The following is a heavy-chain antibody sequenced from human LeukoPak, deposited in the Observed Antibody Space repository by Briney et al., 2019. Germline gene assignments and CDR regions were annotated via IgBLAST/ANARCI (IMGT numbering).Heavy chain of an antibody. CDR1: GGTFSSYA. CDR2: IIPIFGTA. V-gene: IGHV1-69*13. J-gene: IGHJ4*02. CDR3: ASFGGGGRGSLIAVAVGFDY. Sequence: SVKVSCKASGGTFSSYAISWVRQAPGQGLEWMGGIIPIFGTANYAQKFQGRVTITADESTSTAYMELSSLRSEDTAVYYCASFGGGGRGSLIAVAVGFDYWGQGTLVTVSS. D-gene: IGHD6-19*01.